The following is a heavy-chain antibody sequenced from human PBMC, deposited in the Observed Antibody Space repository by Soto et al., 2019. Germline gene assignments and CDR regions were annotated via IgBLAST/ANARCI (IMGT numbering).Heavy chain of an antibody. CDR3: ARDTYYYDSSGYYSPFYFDY. D-gene: IGHD3-22*01. J-gene: IGHJ4*02. CDR1: GYTFTSYA. CDR2: ISAYNGNT. V-gene: IGHV1-18*01. Sequence: ASVKVSCKASGYTFTSYAMHWVRQAPGQGLEWMGWISAYNGNTNYAQKLQGRVTMTTDTSTSTAYMELRSLRSDDTAVYYCARDTYYYDSSGYYSPFYFDYWGQGTLVTVSS.